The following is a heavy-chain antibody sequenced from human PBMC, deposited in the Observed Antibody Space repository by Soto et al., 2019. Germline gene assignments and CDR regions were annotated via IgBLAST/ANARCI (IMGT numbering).Heavy chain of an antibody. D-gene: IGHD6-19*01. CDR1: GFTFSSYW. V-gene: IGHV3-7*01. CDR3: ARVGRSSGSLGY. CDR2: IKQDGSEK. J-gene: IGHJ4*02. Sequence: EVQLVESGGGLVQPGGSLRLSCAASGFTFSSYWMTWVRQAPGKGLEWVANIKQDGSEKYYVDSVKGRFTISRDNAKNSLYLKMNSLRAEDAAVYYCARVGRSSGSLGYWGQGTLVTVSS.